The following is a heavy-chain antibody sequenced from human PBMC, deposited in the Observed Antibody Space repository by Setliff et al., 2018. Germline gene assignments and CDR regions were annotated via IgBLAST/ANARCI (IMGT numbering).Heavy chain of an antibody. J-gene: IGHJ4*02. D-gene: IGHD1-1*01. CDR2: IYSGGTT. CDR1: GDSMNSGVYY. CDR3: AGTGTYRYFDY. V-gene: IGHV4-39*01. Sequence: PSETLSLTCKVSGDSMNSGVYYWAWIRQPPGKGLEWIGRIYSGGTTYYNSSLKSRVTISVDTSKSQFSLRLNSVTAADTALYYCAGTGTYRYFDYWGRGTLVTVSS.